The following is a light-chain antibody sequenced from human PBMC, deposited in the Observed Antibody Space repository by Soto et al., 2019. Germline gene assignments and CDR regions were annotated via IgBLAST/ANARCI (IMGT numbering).Light chain of an antibody. CDR1: QIVSSN. V-gene: IGKV3-15*01. CDR2: GAS. J-gene: IGKJ1*01. Sequence: EIGRPQSPSTLSVSPGERSSLSCRASQIVSSNLAWYQQKPGQAPRLLIYGASTRATGIPARFSGSGSGTEFTLTISSLQSEDFAVYYCQHYNNWPRTFGQGTKLDTK. CDR3: QHYNNWPRT.